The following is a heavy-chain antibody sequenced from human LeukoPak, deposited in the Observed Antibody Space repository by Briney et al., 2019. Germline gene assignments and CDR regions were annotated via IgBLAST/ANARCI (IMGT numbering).Heavy chain of an antibody. CDR3: ANEEQQLGYFDY. Sequence: GGSLRLSCAASGFTFSSYAMSWVRQAPGKGLEWVSAISGSGGSTYYADPVKGRFTISRDNSKNTLYLQMNSLRAEDTAVYYCANEEQQLGYFDYWGQGTLVTVSS. D-gene: IGHD6-13*01. J-gene: IGHJ4*02. CDR2: ISGSGGST. V-gene: IGHV3-23*01. CDR1: GFTFSSYA.